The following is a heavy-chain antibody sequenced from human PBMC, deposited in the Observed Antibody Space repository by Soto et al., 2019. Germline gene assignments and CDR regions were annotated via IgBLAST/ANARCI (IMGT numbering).Heavy chain of an antibody. CDR3: ARDQSWKSYYYDFSVPYFYGMDV. Sequence: QVQLVQSGAEVKKPGSSVKVSCKASAGTFSSYGISWVRQAPGQGLEWMGGIMPIFGPPNYAQTFQGRVTITADKSTSTGYMELSSLTSVDTAVYYCARDQSWKSYYYDFSVPYFYGMDVGGQVTMVTVSS. CDR2: IMPIFGPP. D-gene: IGHD3-22*01. V-gene: IGHV1-69*06. J-gene: IGHJ6*02. CDR1: AGTFSSYG.